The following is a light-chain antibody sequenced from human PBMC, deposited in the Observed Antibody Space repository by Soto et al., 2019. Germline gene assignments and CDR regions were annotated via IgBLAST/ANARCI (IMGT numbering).Light chain of an antibody. CDR2: DAS. CDR3: QQYNSYTWT. V-gene: IGKV1-5*01. CDR1: QSVSDW. J-gene: IGKJ1*01. Sequence: DIQMTQSPSTLSASVGARVTIPCRASQSVSDWLAWYQQKPGKAPKLLIYDASSLERAVPSRFSGSGSGTEFTLTISSLQPDDFATYYCQQYNSYTWTFGQGTKVEIK.